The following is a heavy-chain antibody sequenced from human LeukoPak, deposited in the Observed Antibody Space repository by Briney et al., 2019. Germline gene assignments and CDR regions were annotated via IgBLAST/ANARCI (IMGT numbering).Heavy chain of an antibody. CDR3: VKEDHYGDYVQIDH. Sequence: GGSLRLSCAASGFSFGSSVMSWVRQAPGKGLEWVSAITADDGGTNHADPVKGRFTISRDNSKSTLYLQMNRLRAEDTAVYYCVKEDHYGDYVQIDHWGQGTLVTVSS. CDR1: GFSFGSSV. D-gene: IGHD4-17*01. CDR2: ITADDGGT. V-gene: IGHV3-23*01. J-gene: IGHJ4*02.